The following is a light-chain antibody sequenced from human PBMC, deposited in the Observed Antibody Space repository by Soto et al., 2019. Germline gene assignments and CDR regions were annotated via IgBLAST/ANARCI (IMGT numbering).Light chain of an antibody. CDR2: DNN. J-gene: IGLJ1*01. Sequence: QSVLAQPPSVSGAPGQRVTISCPGRSFNIGAGYDVHWYQHLPGAAPKLLIYDNNNRPSGVPDRFSGSKSGTSASLAITGLQAEDEAEYYCQSYDSGLSGYVF. V-gene: IGLV1-40*01. CDR3: QSYDSGLSGYV. CDR1: SFNIGAGYD.